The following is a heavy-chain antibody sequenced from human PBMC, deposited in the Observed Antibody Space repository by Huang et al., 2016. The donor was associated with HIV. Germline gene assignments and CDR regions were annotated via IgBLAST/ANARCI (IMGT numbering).Heavy chain of an antibody. CDR1: GVTFSNYC. CDR2: IRDDGSNK. CDR3: AKTRSRVTILRGETDIPFDY. V-gene: IGHV3-30*02. Sequence: QVQLVESGGGVVQPGGSLRLSCEASGVTFSNYCMHWVRQAPGKGFEWLSFIRDDGSNKNDADSVKVRFTISRDSSKNTLHLQMNSLRAEDTAVYYCAKTRSRVTILRGETDIPFDYWGQGSLVTVSS. D-gene: IGHD3-10*01. J-gene: IGHJ4*02.